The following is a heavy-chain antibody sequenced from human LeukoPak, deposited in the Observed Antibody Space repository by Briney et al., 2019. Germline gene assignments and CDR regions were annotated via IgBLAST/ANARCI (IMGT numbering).Heavy chain of an antibody. D-gene: IGHD5-24*01. Sequence: SETLSLTCTVSGDSISSSSYYWGWIRQPPGKGLEWIGSIYYSGSTYYNPSLKSRVTISVDTSKNQFSLKLSSVTAADTAVYYCARHRWYIDYWGQGTLVTVSS. J-gene: IGHJ4*02. V-gene: IGHV4-39*01. CDR2: IYYSGST. CDR1: GDSISSSSYY. CDR3: ARHRWYIDY.